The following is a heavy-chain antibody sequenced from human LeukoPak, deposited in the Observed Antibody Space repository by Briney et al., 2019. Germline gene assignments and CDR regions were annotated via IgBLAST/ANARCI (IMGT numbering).Heavy chain of an antibody. CDR2: IYYSGST. J-gene: IGHJ4*02. V-gene: IGHV4-59*08. CDR3: ASQRGDYGDLFDY. Sequence: SETLSLTCTVSGCSISSYYWSWIRQPPGKGLEWIGYIYYSGSTNYNPSLKSRGTISVDTSKNQFSLKLSSVNAADTAVYYCASQRGDYGDLFDYWGQGTLVTVSS. D-gene: IGHD4-17*01. CDR1: GCSISSYY.